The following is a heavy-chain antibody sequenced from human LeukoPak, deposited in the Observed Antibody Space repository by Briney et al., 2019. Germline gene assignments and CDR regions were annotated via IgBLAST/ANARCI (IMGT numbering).Heavy chain of an antibody. D-gene: IGHD6-19*01. Sequence: GESLKICCKASGYNFTSYWIAWVRQMPGKGLEWMGIFYPDDSETRYSPSFQGQVTISADKSTSAAYLQWTSLKASDTAMYYCANSVAVAGTALDYWGQGTLVTVSS. V-gene: IGHV5-51*01. CDR1: GYNFTSYW. J-gene: IGHJ4*02. CDR2: FYPDDSET. CDR3: ANSVAVAGTALDY.